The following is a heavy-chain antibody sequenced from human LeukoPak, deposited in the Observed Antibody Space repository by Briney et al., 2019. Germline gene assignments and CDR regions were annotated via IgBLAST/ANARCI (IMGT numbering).Heavy chain of an antibody. J-gene: IGHJ4*02. CDR1: GFTFSSYS. Sequence: GGSLRLSCAASGFTFSSYSMNWVRQAPGKGLEWVSSISSSSSYIYYADSVKGRFTISRDNAKNSLYLQMNSLRAEDTAVYYCARGDTSSWYYFDYWGQGTLVTVSS. CDR3: ARGDTSSWYYFDY. V-gene: IGHV3-21*01. CDR2: ISSSSSYI. D-gene: IGHD6-13*01.